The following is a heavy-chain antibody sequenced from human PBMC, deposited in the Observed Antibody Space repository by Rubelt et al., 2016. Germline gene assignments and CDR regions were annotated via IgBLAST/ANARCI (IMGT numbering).Heavy chain of an antibody. CDR1: GYTFTSYD. V-gene: IGHV1-8*01. J-gene: IGHJ4*02. Sequence: QVQLVQSGAEVKKPGASVKVSCKASGYTFTSYDINWVRQATGQGLEWMGWMNPNSGNTGYAQKFQGRVTMTRDTSTSTVYMELSSLRSEDTAVYYCARTKTVEMATIPLAYWGQGTLVTVSS. CDR2: MNPNSGNT. D-gene: IGHD5-24*01. CDR3: ARTKTVEMATIPLAY.